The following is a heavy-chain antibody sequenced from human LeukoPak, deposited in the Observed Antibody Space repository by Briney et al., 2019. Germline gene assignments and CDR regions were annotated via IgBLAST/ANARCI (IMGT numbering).Heavy chain of an antibody. CDR1: GFTFSDYA. CDR3: AKLHNLNCDY. J-gene: IGHJ4*02. Sequence: GGSLRLSCAASGFTFSDYAMSWVRQAPGKGLEWVSTISGSGGSTYYADSVKGRFAISRDSSKNTLYLQMNNLRPEDTAVYYCAKLHNLNCDYWGLGTLVTVSS. D-gene: IGHD1-14*01. V-gene: IGHV3-23*01. CDR2: ISGSGGST.